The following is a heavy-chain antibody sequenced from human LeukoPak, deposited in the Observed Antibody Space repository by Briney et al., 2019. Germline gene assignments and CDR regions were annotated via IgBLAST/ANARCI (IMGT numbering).Heavy chain of an antibody. CDR2: INHSGST. D-gene: IGHD6-19*01. Sequence: PSETLSLTCSVSGGSINNRDYYWGWIRQPPGKGLEWIGEINHSGSTNYNPSLTSLVTISVDTSKNQFSLKLSSVTAADTAVYYCARRPSFIAVAGTWFDPWGQGTLVTVSS. V-gene: IGHV4-39*07. J-gene: IGHJ5*02. CDR1: GGSINNRDYY. CDR3: ARRPSFIAVAGTWFDP.